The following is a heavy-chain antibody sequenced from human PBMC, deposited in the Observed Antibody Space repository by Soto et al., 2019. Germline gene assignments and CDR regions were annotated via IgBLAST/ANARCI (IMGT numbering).Heavy chain of an antibody. Sequence: GASVKVSCKASGGTFSSYAISWVRQAPGQGLEWMGGIIPIFGTANYAQKFQGRVTITADESTSTAYMELSSLRSEDTAVYYCAREKYQLPYYYYYGMDVWGQGTTVTVPS. CDR1: GGTFSSYA. J-gene: IGHJ6*02. CDR3: AREKYQLPYYYYYGMDV. V-gene: IGHV1-69*13. D-gene: IGHD2-2*01. CDR2: IIPIFGTA.